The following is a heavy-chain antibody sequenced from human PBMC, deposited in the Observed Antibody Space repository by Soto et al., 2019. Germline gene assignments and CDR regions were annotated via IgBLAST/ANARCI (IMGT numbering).Heavy chain of an antibody. CDR2: INWNSANM. V-gene: IGHV3-9*01. CDR1: GFTFGDYA. CDR3: AKGGRQWLVTSDFNY. J-gene: IGHJ4*02. Sequence: GGSLRLSCAASGFTFGDYATHWVRQTPGKGLEWVSGINWNSANMAYADSVKGRFIISRDNAKKSLYLQMNSLRAEDTAVYYCAKGGRQWLVTSDFNYWGQGALVTVSS. D-gene: IGHD6-19*01.